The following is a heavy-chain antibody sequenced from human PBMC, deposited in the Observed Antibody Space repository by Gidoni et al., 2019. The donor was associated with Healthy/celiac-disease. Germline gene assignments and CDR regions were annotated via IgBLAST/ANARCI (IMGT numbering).Heavy chain of an antibody. V-gene: IGHV4-59*01. CDR2: IYYSGST. CDR3: ARGGTDAFDL. J-gene: IGHJ3*01. CDR1: GGSISGNY. Sequence: QVQLQESGPGLVKPSETLSLTCFVPGGSISGNYWSWIRQPPGKGLEWIGYIYYSGSTNYNPSLKSRVTISVDTSKNQFSLRLSSVTAADTAVYYCARGGTDAFDLWGQGTMVTVSS. D-gene: IGHD1-26*01.